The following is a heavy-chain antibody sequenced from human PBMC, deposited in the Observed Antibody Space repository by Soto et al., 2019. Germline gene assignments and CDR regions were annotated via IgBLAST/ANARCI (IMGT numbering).Heavy chain of an antibody. J-gene: IGHJ4*02. Sequence: PGGSLRLSCAASGLTFSSYAMSWIRQAAGKGMEWVSAISGSGVSTYYADSVKGRFTISRDNSKNTLYLQMNSLRAEDTAVYYCAKSPGMYYYDSSGYYHYDYWGQGTLVTVSS. D-gene: IGHD3-22*01. CDR3: AKSPGMYYYDSSGYYHYDY. CDR1: GLTFSSYA. CDR2: ISGSGVST. V-gene: IGHV3-23*01.